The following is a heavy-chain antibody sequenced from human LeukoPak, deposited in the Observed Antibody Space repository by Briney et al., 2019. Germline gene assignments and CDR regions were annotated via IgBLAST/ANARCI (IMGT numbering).Heavy chain of an antibody. CDR3: ARANFLYCSSSTCLFDY. J-gene: IGHJ4*02. Sequence: ASVKVSCKASGYTFTDYYMHWARQAPGQGFEWMGWINPNDGDTNYAQEFQGRVTMTRDTSISTAHMEVSRLRSDDTAVYYCARANFLYCSSSTCLFDYWGQGTLVTVSS. CDR1: GYTFTDYY. V-gene: IGHV1-2*02. D-gene: IGHD2-2*01. CDR2: INPNDGDT.